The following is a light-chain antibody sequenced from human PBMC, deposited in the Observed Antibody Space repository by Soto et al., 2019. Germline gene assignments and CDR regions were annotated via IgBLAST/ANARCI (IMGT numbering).Light chain of an antibody. CDR1: ESVLYSSNNKNY. V-gene: IGKV4-1*01. J-gene: IGKJ4*01. Sequence: DRVLTRSPDALAVSLGERATINCKSSESVLYSSNNKNYLAWYQQKPGQPPKLLIYWASTRESGVPDRFSGSGSGTDFTLTISSLQAEDVAVYYCQQYYTTPPVTFGGGTKVDIK. CDR3: QQYYTTPPVT. CDR2: WAS.